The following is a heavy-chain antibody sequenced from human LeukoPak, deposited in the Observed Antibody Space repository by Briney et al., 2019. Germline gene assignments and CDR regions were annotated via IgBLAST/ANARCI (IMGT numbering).Heavy chain of an antibody. Sequence: GGSLRLSCAASGFTVSSNYMSWVRQAPGKGLEWVSVIYSGGSTYYADSVKGRFTISRDNSKNTLYLQMNSLRAEDTAVYYCARDCSGGSCYSYPWGQGTLVTVSS. V-gene: IGHV3-53*01. J-gene: IGHJ5*02. CDR2: IYSGGST. D-gene: IGHD2-15*01. CDR1: GFTVSSNY. CDR3: ARDCSGGSCYSYP.